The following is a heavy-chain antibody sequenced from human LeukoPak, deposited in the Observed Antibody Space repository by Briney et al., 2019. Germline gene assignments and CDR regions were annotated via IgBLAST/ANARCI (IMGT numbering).Heavy chain of an antibody. D-gene: IGHD4-17*01. CDR1: GYTFTGYY. CDR3: ARDYGDYYFDY. Sequence: GASVKVSCKASGYTFTGYYMHWLRQAPGQGLEWMGWINPNSGGTNYAQKFQGRVTMTRDTSISTAYMERSRLRSADTAVYYWARDYGDYYFDYWGQGTLVTVSS. CDR2: INPNSGGT. V-gene: IGHV1-2*02. J-gene: IGHJ4*02.